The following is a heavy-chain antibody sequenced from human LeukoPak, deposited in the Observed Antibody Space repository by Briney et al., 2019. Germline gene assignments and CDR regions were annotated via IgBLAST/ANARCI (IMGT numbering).Heavy chain of an antibody. Sequence: GGSLRLSCAASGFTFSSYSMNWVRQAPGKGLEWASSISSSSSYIYYADSVKGRFTISRDNAKNSLYLQMNSLRAEDTAVYYCARGSYYDSSGFDYWGQGTLVTVSS. D-gene: IGHD3-22*01. V-gene: IGHV3-21*01. CDR3: ARGSYYDSSGFDY. J-gene: IGHJ4*02. CDR2: ISSSSSYI. CDR1: GFTFSSYS.